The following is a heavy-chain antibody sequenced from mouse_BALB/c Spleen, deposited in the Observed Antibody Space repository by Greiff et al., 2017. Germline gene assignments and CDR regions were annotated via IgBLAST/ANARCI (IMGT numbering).Heavy chain of an antibody. J-gene: IGHJ1*01. CDR2: IYPGDGDT. V-gene: IGHV1-87*01. Sequence: QVQLQQSGAELARPGASVKLSCKASGYTFTSYWMQWVKQRPGQGLEWIGAIYPGDGDTRYTQKFKGKATLTADKSSSTTYMQLSSLASEDSAVYYCARCCDSWYFDVWGAGTTVTVSS. CDR1: GYTFTSYW. CDR3: ARCCDSWYFDV.